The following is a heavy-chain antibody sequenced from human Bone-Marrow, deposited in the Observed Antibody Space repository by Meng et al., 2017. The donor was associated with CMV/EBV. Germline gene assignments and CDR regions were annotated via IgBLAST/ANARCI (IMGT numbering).Heavy chain of an antibody. CDR3: ARDPHY. CDR1: GFTVSNNY. J-gene: IGHJ4*02. Sequence: GGSLRLSCAASGFTVSNNYMNWVRQAPGKGLEWVSYISSSSSTIYYADSVKGRFTISRDNAKNSLYLQMNSLRAEDTAVYYCARDPHYWGQGTLVTVSP. V-gene: IGHV3-48*04. CDR2: ISSSSSTI.